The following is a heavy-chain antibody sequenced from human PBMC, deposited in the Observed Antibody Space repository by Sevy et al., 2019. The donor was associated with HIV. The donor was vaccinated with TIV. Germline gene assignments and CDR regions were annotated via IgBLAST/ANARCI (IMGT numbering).Heavy chain of an antibody. CDR3: ARETLEEYVWGTYRLPFDY. D-gene: IGHD3-16*02. V-gene: IGHV3-74*01. CDR2: INSEGSST. CDR1: GFTLSSYW. Sequence: GGSLRLSCAVSGFTLSSYWMHWVRQVPGKGLVWLSRINSEGSSTSYVDSVRGRFTISRDNAKNTLYLQMSSLRAEDTAFYCCARETLEEYVWGTYRLPFDYWGQGTLVIVSS. J-gene: IGHJ4*02.